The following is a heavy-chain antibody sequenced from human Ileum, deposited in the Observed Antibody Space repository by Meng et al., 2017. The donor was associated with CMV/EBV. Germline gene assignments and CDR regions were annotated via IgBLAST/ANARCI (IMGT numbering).Heavy chain of an antibody. Sequence: QVQLVQSWAQVTKPGASVTVSCKASGYTFINYYIHWVRKAPRQGLEWMGKISPRDSDTSYTQEFQGRVTMTRDTSTSTVYMELSGLKSEDTAVYYCAREKVRGVIGAYFDYWGQGTLVTVSS. CDR3: AREKVRGVIGAYFDY. J-gene: IGHJ4*02. CDR2: ISPRDSDT. D-gene: IGHD3-10*01. V-gene: IGHV1-46*01. CDR1: GYTFINYY.